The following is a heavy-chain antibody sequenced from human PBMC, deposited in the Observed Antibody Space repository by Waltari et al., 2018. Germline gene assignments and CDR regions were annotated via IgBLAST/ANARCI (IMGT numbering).Heavy chain of an antibody. Sequence: EVQLVASGGALVQPGGSLKLSCAASGLTISDYAIPWVRQASGKGPEWVGRIRSRFKGDATAYGESVQGRFTISRDDSKNTVYLEMNSLKTDDTAVYYCIRPFEMGIDWGQGTLVTVSS. CDR2: IRSRFKGDAT. CDR1: GLTISDYA. J-gene: IGHJ4*02. V-gene: IGHV3-73*01. CDR3: IRPFEMGID. D-gene: IGHD7-27*01.